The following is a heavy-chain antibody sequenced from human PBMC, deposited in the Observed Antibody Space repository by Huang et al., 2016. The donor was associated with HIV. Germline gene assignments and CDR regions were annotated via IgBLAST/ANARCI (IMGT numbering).Heavy chain of an antibody. CDR2: INQEGSEK. CDR3: ARENDFWSGPDAFDI. Sequence: QLVESGGGLVQPGGSLRLSCAASAFTFSNHWMSWVRQAPGKGLQWVANINQEGSEKNYVDSVKGRFTIARDNAKDSLYLQMNSLRAEDTAVYYCARENDFWSGPDAFDIWGQGTMVTVSS. CDR1: AFTFSNHW. V-gene: IGHV3-7*01. J-gene: IGHJ3*02. D-gene: IGHD3-3*01.